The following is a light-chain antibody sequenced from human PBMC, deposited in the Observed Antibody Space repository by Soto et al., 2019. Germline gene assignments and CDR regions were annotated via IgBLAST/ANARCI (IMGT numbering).Light chain of an antibody. V-gene: IGLV1-44*01. J-gene: IGLJ3*02. CDR3: AAWDDSLSGPV. CDR2: SNS. CDR1: SSNIGSKS. Sequence: QSVLTQPPSASGTPGQRVTISCSGSSSNIGSKSVNWYQQLPGTAPKLLMHSNSQRPSGVPDRFSGSKSGTSASLAISGPQSEDEADYYCAAWDDSLSGPVFGGGTKLTVL.